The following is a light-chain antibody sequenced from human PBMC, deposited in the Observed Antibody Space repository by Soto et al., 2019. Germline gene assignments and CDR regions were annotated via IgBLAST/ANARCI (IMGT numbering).Light chain of an antibody. CDR1: QGIGNA. CDR3: QHYNSYSEA. J-gene: IGKJ1*01. CDR2: KAS. V-gene: IGKV1-5*03. Sequence: IQMTQSPSSLSASVGDRVTISCRASQGIGNALGWYQQKPGKAPKLLIYKASTLNSGVPSRFSGSGSGTEFTLTISSLQPDDFATYYCQHYNSYSEAFGQGTKVDIK.